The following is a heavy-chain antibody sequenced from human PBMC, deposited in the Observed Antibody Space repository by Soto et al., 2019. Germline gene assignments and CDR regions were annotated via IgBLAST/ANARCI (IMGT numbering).Heavy chain of an antibody. CDR3: ANEGDDVDSFDI. CDR1: GFTFSSYG. D-gene: IGHD3-16*01. CDR2: ISYDGSNK. J-gene: IGHJ3*02. V-gene: IGHV3-30*18. Sequence: GESLKISCAASGFTFSSYGMHWVRQAPGKGLEWVAVISYDGSNKYYADSVKGRFTISRDNSKNTLYLQMNSLRAEDTAVYYCANEGDDVDSFDIWGQGTMVTVSS.